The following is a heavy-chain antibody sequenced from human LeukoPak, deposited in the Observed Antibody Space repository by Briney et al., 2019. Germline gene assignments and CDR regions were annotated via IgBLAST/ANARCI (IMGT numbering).Heavy chain of an antibody. CDR3: ARDQPYYYDSSGPLGY. CDR2: IIPIFGTA. V-gene: IGHV1-69*13. D-gene: IGHD3-22*01. J-gene: IGHJ4*02. CDR1: GGTFSSYA. Sequence: SVTVSCKASGGTFSSYAISWVRQAPGQGLEWMGGIIPIFGTANYAQKFQGRVTITADESTSTAYMELRSLRSEDTAVYYCARDQPYYYDSSGPLGYWGQGTLVTVSS.